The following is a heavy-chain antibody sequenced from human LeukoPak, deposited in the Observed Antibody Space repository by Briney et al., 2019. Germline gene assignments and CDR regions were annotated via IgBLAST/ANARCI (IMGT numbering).Heavy chain of an antibody. V-gene: IGHV4-59*01. CDR3: ARGGVVPAAKIPYYGSGSYYSFDP. Sequence: PSETLSLTCTVSGCSISSYYWSWIRQPPGKGLEWIGYIYYSGSTNYNPSLKSRVTISEDTSKTQFSLKLSSVTAADTAVYYCARGGVVPAAKIPYYGSGSYYSFDPWGQGTLVTVSS. J-gene: IGHJ5*02. CDR2: IYYSGST. D-gene: IGHD3-10*01. CDR1: GCSISSYY.